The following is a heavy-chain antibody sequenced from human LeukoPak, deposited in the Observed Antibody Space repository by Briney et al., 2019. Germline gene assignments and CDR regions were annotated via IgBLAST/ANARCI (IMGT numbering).Heavy chain of an antibody. Sequence: GSLRLSCAASGFTFSSYAMSWIRQPPGKGLEWIGYIYYSGSTNYNPSLKSRVIISVGTSKNQFSLKLSSVTAADTAVYYCARDRDRDGMDVWGQGTTVTVSS. D-gene: IGHD3-10*01. CDR1: GFTFSSYA. V-gene: IGHV4-59*12. CDR3: ARDRDRDGMDV. J-gene: IGHJ6*02. CDR2: IYYSGST.